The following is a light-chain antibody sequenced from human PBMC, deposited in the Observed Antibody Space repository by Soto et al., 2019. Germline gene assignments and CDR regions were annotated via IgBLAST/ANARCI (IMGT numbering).Light chain of an antibody. J-gene: IGKJ1*01. CDR2: GAS. CDR3: QQSYSPPRT. CDR1: QSVSSSY. V-gene: IGKV3-20*01. Sequence: EIVLTQSPGTLSLSPGERATLSCRASQSVSSSYLAWYQQKPGQAPRLLIYGASSRATGIPDRFSGSGSGTDFTLTISRLEPEDFATYYCQQSYSPPRTFGQGTKVEIK.